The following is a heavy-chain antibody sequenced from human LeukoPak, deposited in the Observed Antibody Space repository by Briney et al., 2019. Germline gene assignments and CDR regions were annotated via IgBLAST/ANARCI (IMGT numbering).Heavy chain of an antibody. V-gene: IGHV1-8*03. Sequence: PKASVKVSCKASGGTFSSYAISWVRQAPGQGLEWMGWMNPDNGDTGYAQKFQGRVTLTRNTSISTAYMELSSLRSEDTAVYYCACSGNDYSDFDYWGQGTLVTVSS. CDR3: ACSGNDYSDFDY. J-gene: IGHJ4*02. CDR1: GGTFSSYA. CDR2: MNPDNGDT. D-gene: IGHD3-10*02.